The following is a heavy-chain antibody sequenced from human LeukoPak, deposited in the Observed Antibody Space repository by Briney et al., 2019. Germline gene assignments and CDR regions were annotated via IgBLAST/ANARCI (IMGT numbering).Heavy chain of an antibody. CDR1: GGSISSSSYY. Sequence: PSETLSLTCTVSGGSISSSSYYWGWIRQPPGKGLEWIGSIYYSGSTYYNPSLKSRVTISVDTSKNQFSLKLSSVTAADTAVYYCARHPVVTAVDWFDPWGQGTLVTVSS. D-gene: IGHD2-21*02. V-gene: IGHV4-39*01. CDR3: ARHPVVTAVDWFDP. J-gene: IGHJ5*02. CDR2: IYYSGST.